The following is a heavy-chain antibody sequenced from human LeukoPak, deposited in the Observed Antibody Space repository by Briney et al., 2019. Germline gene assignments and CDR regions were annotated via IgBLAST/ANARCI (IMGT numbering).Heavy chain of an antibody. Sequence: PGGSLRLSCAASGFSFGSYSMNSVRQTPERGLEWLSFISTTGTFIKYAGSVRGRFNLSRDNAKNSLYLHMNALRVEDPDTYYCARTGGAGFDPWGKGTLVIVSS. CDR2: ISTTGTFI. CDR1: GFSFGSYS. CDR3: ARTGGAGFDP. V-gene: IGHV3-21*04. J-gene: IGHJ5*02. D-gene: IGHD2-21*01.